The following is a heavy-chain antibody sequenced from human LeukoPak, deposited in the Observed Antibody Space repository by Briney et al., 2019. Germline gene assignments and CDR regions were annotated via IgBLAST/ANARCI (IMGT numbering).Heavy chain of an antibody. J-gene: IGHJ1*01. CDR1: GFTFSSYG. V-gene: IGHV3-30*03. D-gene: IGHD1-26*01. Sequence: GRSLRLSCAASGFTFSSYGMHWVRQAPGKGLEWVAVISYDGSNKYYADSVKGRFTISRDNSKNTLYLQMNSLRSEDTAVYYCARERGPIVGASYQYFQHWGQGTLVTVSS. CDR2: ISYDGSNK. CDR3: ARERGPIVGASYQYFQH.